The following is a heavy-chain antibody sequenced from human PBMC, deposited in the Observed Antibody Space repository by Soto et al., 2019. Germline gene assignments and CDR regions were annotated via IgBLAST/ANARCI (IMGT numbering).Heavy chain of an antibody. CDR2: ISSSSSTI. V-gene: IGHV3-48*01. CDR3: ARGRYCTNGVCYSEVDWFDP. J-gene: IGHJ5*02. D-gene: IGHD2-8*01. Sequence: EVQLVESGGGLVQPGGSLRLSCAASGFTFSSYSMNWVRQAPGKGLEWVSYISSSSSTIYYADSVKGRFTISRDNAMNSLYLQMNSLRAEDTAVYYCARGRYCTNGVCYSEVDWFDPWGQGTLVTVSS. CDR1: GFTFSSYS.